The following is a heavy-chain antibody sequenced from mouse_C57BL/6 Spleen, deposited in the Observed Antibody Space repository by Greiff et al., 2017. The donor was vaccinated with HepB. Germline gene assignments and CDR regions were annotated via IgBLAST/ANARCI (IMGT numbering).Heavy chain of an antibody. V-gene: IGHV13-2*01. CDR2: ITVKSDNYGA. CDR3: NGSDYGSSGLVPFAY. D-gene: IGHD1-1*01. J-gene: IGHJ3*01. Sequence: VKLVETGGGLVRPGNSLKLSCATSGFTFSNYRMHWLRQAPGKGLEWIAVITVKSDNYGANYAETVKVRFAISRDDSKSSVNLEKNRLREEDTATYDCNGSDYGSSGLVPFAYWGQGTLVTVSA. CDR1: GFTFSNYR.